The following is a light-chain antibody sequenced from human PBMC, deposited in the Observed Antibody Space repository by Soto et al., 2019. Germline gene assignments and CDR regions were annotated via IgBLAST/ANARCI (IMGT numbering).Light chain of an antibody. CDR1: QSVLYSSNNKNY. V-gene: IGKV4-1*01. CDR3: QHYYSTPSSG. Sequence: DIVITQSRDSLAVSLGERASINCKSSQSVLYSSNNKNYLAWYQQKPRQPPKLLLYWASTRKSVVPDRFSGSRSRTDFTLNINSLQAEDVAVYYWQHYYSTPSSGFGGGNKVEIK. J-gene: IGKJ4*01. CDR2: WAS.